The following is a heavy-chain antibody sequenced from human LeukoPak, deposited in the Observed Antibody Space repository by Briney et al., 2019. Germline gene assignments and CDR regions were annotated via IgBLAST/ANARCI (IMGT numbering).Heavy chain of an antibody. D-gene: IGHD2-2*02. CDR2: ISGSGDST. Sequence: GGSLRLSCAASGLTFSIYTMNWVRQAPGKGLEWVSGISGSGDSTYYADSVKGRFTISRDNPKNTLYLQMNSLRAEDTAVFYCATGSCSSSTCYRRYWGQGTLVTVSS. V-gene: IGHV3-23*01. CDR1: GLTFSIYT. CDR3: ATGSCSSSTCYRRY. J-gene: IGHJ4*02.